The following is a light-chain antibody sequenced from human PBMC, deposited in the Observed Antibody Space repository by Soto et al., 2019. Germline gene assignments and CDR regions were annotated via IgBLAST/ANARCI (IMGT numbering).Light chain of an antibody. V-gene: IGLV2-8*01. CDR3: SSYAGSNHYV. J-gene: IGLJ1*01. CDR2: GVT. Sequence: QSVLAQPPSASGSPGESVTISCTGTSSDVGAYTYVSWYQQHPGKAPKLMIYGVTERPSGVPDRFSGSKSGNTASLTVSGLQTEDEAYYYCSSYAGSNHYVFGNGNKVTVL. CDR1: SSDVGAYTY.